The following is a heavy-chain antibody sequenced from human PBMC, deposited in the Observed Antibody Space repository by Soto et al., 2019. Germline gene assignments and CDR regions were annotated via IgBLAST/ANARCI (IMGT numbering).Heavy chain of an antibody. Sequence: QVQLQESGPGLVKPSQTLSLTCTVSGGSLSAGNFYWSWIRQPPGKVLEWIGYIDYSGNTFFKPSLKSRLAMSVDTSTNRFSLSLSSVSAADTAVYYCARYCSSTSCLNVDFWGQGILVTVSS. V-gene: IGHV4-30-4*01. D-gene: IGHD2-2*01. J-gene: IGHJ4*02. CDR2: IDYSGNT. CDR3: ARYCSSTSCLNVDF. CDR1: GGSLSAGNFY.